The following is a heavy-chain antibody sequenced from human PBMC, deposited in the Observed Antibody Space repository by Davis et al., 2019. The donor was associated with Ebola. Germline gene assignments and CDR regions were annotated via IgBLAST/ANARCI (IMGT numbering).Heavy chain of an antibody. Sequence: SETLSLTCTVSGGSISSSSYYWGWIRQPPGKGLEWIGSIYYSESTNYNPSLKSRVAISVDKSKNQFSLKLSSVTDADTAVYYCARDYYDSSGFLWYFDLWGRGTLVTVSS. CDR1: GGSISSSSYY. CDR2: IYYSEST. J-gene: IGHJ2*01. CDR3: ARDYYDSSGFLWYFDL. D-gene: IGHD3-22*01. V-gene: IGHV4-39*07.